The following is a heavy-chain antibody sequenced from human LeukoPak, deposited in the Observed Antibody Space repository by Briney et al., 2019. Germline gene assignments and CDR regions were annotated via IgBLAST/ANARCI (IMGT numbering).Heavy chain of an antibody. CDR2: IYYSGSA. V-gene: IGHV4-59*06. CDR3: ARDLIEYGYLDY. Sequence: SETLSLTCTVSGGSISSYYWSWIRQHPGKGLEWIGYIYYSGSAYYTPSLKRRVTISVDTSKNQFSLKLSSVTAADTAVYYCARDLIEYGYLDYWGQGTLVTVSS. J-gene: IGHJ4*02. D-gene: IGHD4/OR15-4a*01. CDR1: GGSISSYY.